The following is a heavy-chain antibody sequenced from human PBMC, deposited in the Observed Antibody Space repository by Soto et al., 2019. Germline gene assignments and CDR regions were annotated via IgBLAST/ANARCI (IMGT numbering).Heavy chain of an antibody. J-gene: IGHJ5*02. Sequence: EVPLVESGGGLVKPGGSLRLSCAASGFTFSSYSMNWVRQAPGKGLEWVSSISSSSSYIYYADSVKGRFTISRDNAKNSLYLQMNSLRAEDTAVYYCARDSTVTLNWFDPWGQGTLVTVSS. CDR1: GFTFSSYS. CDR3: ARDSTVTLNWFDP. CDR2: ISSSSSYI. V-gene: IGHV3-21*01. D-gene: IGHD4-17*01.